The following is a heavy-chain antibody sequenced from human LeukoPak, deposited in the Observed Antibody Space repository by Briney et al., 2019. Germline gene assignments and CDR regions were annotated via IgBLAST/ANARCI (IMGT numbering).Heavy chain of an antibody. CDR2: VTHTGTT. CDR1: GGSFSGYY. D-gene: IGHD4-17*01. J-gene: IGHJ6*02. V-gene: IGHV4-34*01. CDR3: ARDNGDYVYYGMDV. Sequence: SETLSLTCAVYGGSFSGYYWSWIRQPPGKGLEWIGEVTHTGTTNYNPSLKSRVTISVGTSKNQFSLKLSSVTAADTAVYYCARDNGDYVYYGMDVWGQGTTVTVSS.